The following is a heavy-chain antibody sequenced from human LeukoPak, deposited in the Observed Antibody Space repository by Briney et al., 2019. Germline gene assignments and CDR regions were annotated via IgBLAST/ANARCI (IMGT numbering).Heavy chain of an antibody. Sequence: ASVKVSCKASGGGFTFTSHAISWVRQAPGQGLEWMGGLIPIYGSANYAQKFQGRVTITSDESTRTVYMELSSLRPEDSAVYYCAGFFYDNSGGAFDIWGQGTMVTVSS. CDR3: AGFFYDNSGGAFDI. CDR2: LIPIYGSA. D-gene: IGHD3-22*01. J-gene: IGHJ3*02. CDR1: GGGFTFTSHA. V-gene: IGHV1-69*01.